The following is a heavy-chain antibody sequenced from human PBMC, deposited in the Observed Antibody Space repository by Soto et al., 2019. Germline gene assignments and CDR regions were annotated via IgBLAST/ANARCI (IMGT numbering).Heavy chain of an antibody. J-gene: IGHJ5*01. CDR3: ARVEGSDSSGWFDY. V-gene: IGHV3-30-3*01. D-gene: IGHD6-19*01. CDR2: ISYDGSNK. CDR1: GFTFSSYA. Sequence: QVQLVESGGGVVQPGRSLRLSCAASGFTFSSYAMHWVRQAPGKGLEWVAVISYDGSNKYYADSVKGRFTISRDNSKXXXYLQMNXXXXXXTAVYYCARVEGSDSSGWFDYWGQGTLVTVSS.